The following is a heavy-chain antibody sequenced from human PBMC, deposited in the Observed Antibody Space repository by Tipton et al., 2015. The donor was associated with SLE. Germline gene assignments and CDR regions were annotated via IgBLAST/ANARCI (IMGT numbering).Heavy chain of an antibody. CDR1: GFTFSSYA. Sequence: LRLSCAASGFTFSSYAMSWVRQAPGKGLEWVSVIYGGDTTYYADSVKGRFTISRENSKNTVYLQMNSLRAEDTAVYYCASLAGHLWGQGTLVIVSS. J-gene: IGHJ5*02. V-gene: IGHV3-23*03. CDR3: ASLAGHL. CDR2: IYGGDTT.